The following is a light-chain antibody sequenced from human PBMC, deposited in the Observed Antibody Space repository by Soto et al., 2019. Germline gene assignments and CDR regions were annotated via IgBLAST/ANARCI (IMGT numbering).Light chain of an antibody. V-gene: IGLV2-14*01. Sequence: QSALTQPASVSGSPGQSITISCTGTSSDVGGYNYVSWYQQHPGKAPKLMIYGVSNRPSGVSNRFSGSKSGNTASLTISGLQAEDEADYSCSSYTGSSTLYVFGTGTKVTVL. J-gene: IGLJ1*01. CDR2: GVS. CDR3: SSYTGSSTLYV. CDR1: SSDVGGYNY.